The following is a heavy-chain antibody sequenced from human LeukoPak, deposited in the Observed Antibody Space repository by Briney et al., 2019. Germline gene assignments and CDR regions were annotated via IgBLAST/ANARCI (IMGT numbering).Heavy chain of an antibody. J-gene: IGHJ4*02. CDR3: ARRHIIVAGPDYFDY. Sequence: SETLSLTCTVTGASITSNGHFWSWIRQPPGKGLEWIGNIYYNGDTYYKPSLKSRVTISVDTSKRQFSLRLNSVTAADTSVYYCARRHIIVAGPDYFDYWGLGTLVTVSS. V-gene: IGHV4-39*01. D-gene: IGHD5-12*01. CDR1: GASITSNGHF. CDR2: IYYNGDT.